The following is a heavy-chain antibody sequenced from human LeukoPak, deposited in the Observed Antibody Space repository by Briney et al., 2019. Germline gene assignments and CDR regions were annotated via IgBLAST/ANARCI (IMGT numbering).Heavy chain of an antibody. Sequence: PSETLSLTCAVYGGSLTGYYMSWIRQSPGKGLEWLGELIHGGDTNYNPSLKRRVTISVDTSKNQFSLRLTSLTAADTAVYFCASPSECCGSAFRLWGRGTLVTVSS. J-gene: IGHJ2*01. D-gene: IGHD1-26*01. CDR2: LIHGGDT. CDR1: GGSLTGYY. CDR3: ASPSECCGSAFRL. V-gene: IGHV4-34*12.